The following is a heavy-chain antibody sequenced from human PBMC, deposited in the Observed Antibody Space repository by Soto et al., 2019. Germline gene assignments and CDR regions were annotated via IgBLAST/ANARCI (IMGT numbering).Heavy chain of an antibody. CDR1: GFTFSSYG. CDR2: ISYDGSNK. D-gene: IGHD5-18*01. CDR3: AKADVDTAMVNWLPPIRDYYYGMDV. Sequence: GGSLRLSCAASGFTFSSYGMHWVRQAPGKGLEWVAVISYDGSNKYYADSVKGRFTISRDNSKNTLYLQMNSLRAEDTAVYYCAKADVDTAMVNWLPPIRDYYYGMDVWGQGTTVTVSS. J-gene: IGHJ6*02. V-gene: IGHV3-30*18.